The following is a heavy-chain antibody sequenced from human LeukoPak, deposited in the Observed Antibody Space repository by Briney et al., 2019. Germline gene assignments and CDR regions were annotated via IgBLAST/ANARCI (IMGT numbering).Heavy chain of an antibody. CDR1: GGSFSGYY. Sequence: SETLSLTCAVYGGSFSGYYWSRIRQPPGKGLEWIGEINHSGSTNYDPSLKSRATISVDRSKNQFSLELSSVTAADTAVYYCARWWAYCSSATCPMRFDPWGQGTLVTVSS. V-gene: IGHV4-34*01. D-gene: IGHD2-2*01. CDR3: ARWWAYCSSATCPMRFDP. J-gene: IGHJ5*02. CDR2: INHSGST.